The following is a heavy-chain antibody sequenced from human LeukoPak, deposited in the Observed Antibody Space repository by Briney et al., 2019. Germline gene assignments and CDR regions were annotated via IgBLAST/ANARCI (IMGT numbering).Heavy chain of an antibody. V-gene: IGHV1-3*01. CDR1: GYTFTSYA. CDR2: INAGNGNT. Sequence: VASVTVSCKASGYTFTSYAMHWVRQAPGQRLEWMGWINAGNGNTKYSQKFQGRVTITRDTSASTAYMELSSLRSEDTAVYYCACGGDDLPFDYWGQGTLVTVSS. J-gene: IGHJ4*02. D-gene: IGHD2-21*02. CDR3: ACGGDDLPFDY.